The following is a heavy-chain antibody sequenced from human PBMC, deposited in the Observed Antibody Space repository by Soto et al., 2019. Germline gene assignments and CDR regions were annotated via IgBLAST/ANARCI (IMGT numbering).Heavy chain of an antibody. V-gene: IGHV3-48*03. D-gene: IGHD3-10*01. CDR2: ISSSGSTI. J-gene: IGHJ6*02. Sequence: QPGGSLRLSCAASGFTFSSYEMNWVRQAPGKGLEWVSYISSSGSTIYYADSVKGRFTISRDNAKNSLYLQMNSLRAEDTAVYYCARDAMVRGVIIKKGGCGMDVWGQGTTVTVSS. CDR1: GFTFSSYE. CDR3: ARDAMVRGVIIKKGGCGMDV.